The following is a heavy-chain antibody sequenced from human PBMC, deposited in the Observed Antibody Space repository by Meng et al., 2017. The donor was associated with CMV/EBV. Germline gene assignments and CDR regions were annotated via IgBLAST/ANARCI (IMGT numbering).Heavy chain of an antibody. CDR3: ARVGIGESIAARPILLFFDY. Sequence: SVKVSCKASGGTFSSYAISWVRQAPGQGLEWMGGIIPIFGTANYAQKFQGRVTITTDESTSTAYMELSSLRSEDTAVYYCARVGIGESIAARPILLFFDYWGQGTLVTVSS. D-gene: IGHD6-6*01. CDR2: IIPIFGTA. V-gene: IGHV1-69*05. CDR1: GGTFSSYA. J-gene: IGHJ4*02.